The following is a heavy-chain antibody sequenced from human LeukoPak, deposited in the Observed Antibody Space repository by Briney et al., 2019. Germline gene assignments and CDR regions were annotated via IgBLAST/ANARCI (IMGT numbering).Heavy chain of an antibody. CDR2: INTNTGNQ. J-gene: IGHJ4*02. Sequence: ASVKVSCKASGYTFTSYAMNWVRQAPGQGLEWMGWINTNTGNQTYAQGFTGRFVFSLDTSVSTAYLQISSLKAEDTAVYYCARVVGCGGDCYSGISDYWGQGTLVTVSS. CDR3: ARVVGCGGDCYSGISDY. CDR1: GYTFTSYA. V-gene: IGHV7-4-1*02. D-gene: IGHD2-21*02.